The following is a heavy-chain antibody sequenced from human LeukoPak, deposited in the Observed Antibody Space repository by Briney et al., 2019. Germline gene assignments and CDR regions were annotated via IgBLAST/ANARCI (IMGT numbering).Heavy chain of an antibody. CDR2: IYYSGST. V-gene: IGHV4-39*01. Sequence: SETLSLTCTVSGGSIISSSYYWGWIRQPPGKGLEWIGTIYYSGSTYYNPSLKSRVTISVDTSKNQLSLKLSSVTATDTAVYYCASPYDTGGYFDYWGQGTLVTVSS. J-gene: IGHJ4*02. CDR3: ASPYDTGGYFDY. CDR1: GGSIISSSYY. D-gene: IGHD3-22*01.